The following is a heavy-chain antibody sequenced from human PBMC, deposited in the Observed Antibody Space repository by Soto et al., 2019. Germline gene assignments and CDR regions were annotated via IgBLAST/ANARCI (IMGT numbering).Heavy chain of an antibody. D-gene: IGHD3-22*01. CDR3: ARASYYYDRSGAYNCFDP. J-gene: IGHJ5*02. Sequence: PSETLSLTCTVSGGSISSYYWSWIRQPPGKGLEWIGYIYYSGSTNYNPSLKSRVTISVDTSKNQFSLKLSSVTAADTAVYYCARASYYYDRSGAYNCFDPWGQGTLVTVSS. CDR2: IYYSGST. CDR1: GGSISSYY. V-gene: IGHV4-59*01.